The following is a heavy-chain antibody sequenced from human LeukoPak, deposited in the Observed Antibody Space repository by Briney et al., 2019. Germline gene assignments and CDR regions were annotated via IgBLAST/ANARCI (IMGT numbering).Heavy chain of an antibody. CDR2: IIPILGTA. V-gene: IGHV1-69*16. CDR1: GGTFSSYT. J-gene: IGHJ4*02. CDR3: ARGRRRDGYNLVY. Sequence: GASVKVSCKASGGTFSSYTISWVRQAPGQGLEWMGRIIPILGTANYAQKFQGRVTITTDESTSTAYMELSSLRSEDTAVYYCARGRRRDGYNLVYWGQGTLVTVSS. D-gene: IGHD5-24*01.